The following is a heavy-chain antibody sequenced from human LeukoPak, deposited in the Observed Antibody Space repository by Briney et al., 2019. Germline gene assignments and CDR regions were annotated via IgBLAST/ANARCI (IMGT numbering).Heavy chain of an antibody. CDR2: IYYSGST. V-gene: IGHV4-31*03. CDR1: VGSISSGGYY. D-gene: IGHD2-2*01. Sequence: SQTLSLTCTVSVGSISSGGYYWSWIRQHPGKGLEWIGYIYYSGSTYYNPSLKSRVTISVDTSKNQFSLKLSSVTAADTAVYYCARDPGWSSPYDYYYYYGMDVWGQGTTVTVSS. J-gene: IGHJ6*02. CDR3: ARDPGWSSPYDYYYYYGMDV.